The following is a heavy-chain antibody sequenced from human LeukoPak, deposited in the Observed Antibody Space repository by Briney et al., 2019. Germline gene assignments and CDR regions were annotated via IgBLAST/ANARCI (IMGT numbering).Heavy chain of an antibody. J-gene: IGHJ3*02. CDR1: GGSISSYY. D-gene: IGHD3-16*01. CDR3: ARVDLGDAFDI. V-gene: IGHV4-59*01. Sequence: SETLSLTCTVSGGSISSYYWSWIRQPPGKGLEWIGYIYYSGSTNYNPSLKSRVTISVDTSKNQFSLKLSSVTAADTAVYYCARVDLGDAFDIWAKGQWSPSLQ. CDR2: IYYSGST.